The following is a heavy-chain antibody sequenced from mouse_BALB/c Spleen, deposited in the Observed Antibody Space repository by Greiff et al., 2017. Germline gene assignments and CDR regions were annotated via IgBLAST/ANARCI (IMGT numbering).Heavy chain of an antibody. CDR3: ARGYYGNYVSWFAY. Sequence: EVKLVESGAELVKPGASVKLSCTASGFNIKDTYMHWVKQRPEQGLEWIGRIDPANGNTKYDPKFQGKATITADTSSNTAYLQLSSLTSEDTAVYYCARGYYGNYVSWFAYWGQGTLVTVSA. D-gene: IGHD2-1*01. CDR2: IDPANGNT. CDR1: GFNIKDTY. V-gene: IGHV14-3*02. J-gene: IGHJ3*01.